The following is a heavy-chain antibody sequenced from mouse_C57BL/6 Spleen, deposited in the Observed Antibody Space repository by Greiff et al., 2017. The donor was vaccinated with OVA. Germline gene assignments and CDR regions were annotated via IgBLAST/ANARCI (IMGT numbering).Heavy chain of an antibody. CDR3: ARKRTTVVDWYFDV. Sequence: QVQLQQPGAELVMPGASVKLSCKASGYTFTSYWMHWVKQRPGQGLEWIGEIDPSDSYTNYNQKFKGKSTLTVDKSSSTAYMQLSSLTSEDSAVDYCARKRTTVVDWYFDVWGTGTTVTVSS. D-gene: IGHD1-1*01. J-gene: IGHJ1*03. CDR2: IDPSDSYT. CDR1: GYTFTSYW. V-gene: IGHV1-69*01.